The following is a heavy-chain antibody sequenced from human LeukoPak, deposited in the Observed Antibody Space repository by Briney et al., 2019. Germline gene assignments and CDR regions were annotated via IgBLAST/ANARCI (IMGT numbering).Heavy chain of an antibody. Sequence: GGSLRLSCAASGFTFSSYWMSWVRQAPGKGLEWVANIKQGGSEKYYVDSVKGRFTISRDNAKNSLFLQMNSLRAEDTDVYYCARGSGLYYIHWGQGTLVTVSS. V-gene: IGHV3-7*05. J-gene: IGHJ4*02. D-gene: IGHD1-26*01. CDR3: ARGSGLYYIH. CDR2: IKQGGSEK. CDR1: GFTFSSYW.